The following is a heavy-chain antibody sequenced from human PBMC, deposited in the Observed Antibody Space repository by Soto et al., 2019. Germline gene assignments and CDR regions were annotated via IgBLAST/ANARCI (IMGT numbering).Heavy chain of an antibody. CDR2: LTPIAETT. Sequence: QAQLVQSGAEVRKPGSSVRVSCRASGGPFTRYAVSWVRQAPGQGLEWIGGLTPIAETTNYAQKFRGRLSITAAESTDTVHMELRRLTSDDTAVYFCARGVAPGQTADPYAFDIWGQGSRVTVSS. CDR3: ARGVAPGQTADPYAFDI. V-gene: IGHV1-69*01. J-gene: IGHJ3*02. D-gene: IGHD3-3*01. CDR1: GGPFTRYA.